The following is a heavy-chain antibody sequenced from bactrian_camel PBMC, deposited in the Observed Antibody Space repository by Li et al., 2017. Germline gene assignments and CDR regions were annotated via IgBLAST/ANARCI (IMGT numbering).Heavy chain of an antibody. CDR3: AKDLTGWVGLFGY. D-gene: IGHD5*01. CDR1: TRSVDNSD. Sequence: HVQLVESGGGSVQAGETLRLSCTASTRSVDNSDIAWYHQAPGNECELVSSISEDGSTHYADSVKGRFTISQDNAKNTVCLQMNSLKTEDMAMYYCAKDLTGWVGLFGYWGQGTQVTVS. CDR2: ISEDGST. J-gene: IGHJ6*01. V-gene: IGHV3S55*01.